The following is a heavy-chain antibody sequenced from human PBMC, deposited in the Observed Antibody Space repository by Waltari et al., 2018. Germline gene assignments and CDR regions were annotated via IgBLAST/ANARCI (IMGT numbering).Heavy chain of an antibody. CDR3: IRGIGDY. J-gene: IGHJ4*02. Sequence: EVQLVESGGGLVQPGGSLRLSCAASGFTFRSHWMHWVRQLPGKGLVWVSRINSDGTLITYADSVKGRFTGSRDNAKNTLYLQMNSLRREDTALYYCIRGIGDYWGQGTLVTVSS. D-gene: IGHD3-10*01. CDR2: INSDGTLI. CDR1: GFTFRSHW. V-gene: IGHV3-74*03.